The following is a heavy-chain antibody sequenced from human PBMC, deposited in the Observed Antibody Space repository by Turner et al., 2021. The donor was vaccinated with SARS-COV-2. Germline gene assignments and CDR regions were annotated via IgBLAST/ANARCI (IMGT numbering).Heavy chain of an antibody. D-gene: IGHD6-19*01. Sequence: EVQLVESGGGLVQPGGSLRLSCAASGFKFSYDDMNWVRQAPGKGLEWVSYISSSGSTLAHADSVKGRFTIARDNARNSLFLQMNSLRAEDTAVYFCARVVAVAATPANIDSWGQGTLVTVSS. CDR2: ISSSGSTL. V-gene: IGHV3-48*03. CDR1: GFKFSYDD. CDR3: ARVVAVAATPANIDS. J-gene: IGHJ5*01.